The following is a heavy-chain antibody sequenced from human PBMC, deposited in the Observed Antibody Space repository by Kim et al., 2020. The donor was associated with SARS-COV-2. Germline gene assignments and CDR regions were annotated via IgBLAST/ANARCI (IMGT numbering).Heavy chain of an antibody. V-gene: IGHV3-23*01. J-gene: IGHJ4*02. Sequence: AETVKGRCPISREKSKNTLDLQMNSLRAEDRAVYYCAKDLHSGWDTPVDYWGQGTLVTVSS. CDR3: AKDLHSGWDTPVDY. D-gene: IGHD6-19*01.